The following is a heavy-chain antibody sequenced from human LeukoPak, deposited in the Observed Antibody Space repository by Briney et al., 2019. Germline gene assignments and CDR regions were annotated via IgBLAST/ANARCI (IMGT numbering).Heavy chain of an antibody. V-gene: IGHV3-23*01. J-gene: IGHJ4*02. CDR2: ISGSGGST. CDR3: AKTRPGSSWLYYFDY. Sequence: PGGSLRPSCAASGFTFSSYAMSWVRQAPGKGLEWVSAISGSGGSTYYADSVKGRFTISRDNSKNTLYLQMNSLRAEDTAVYYCAKTRPGSSWLYYFDYWGQGTLVTVSS. D-gene: IGHD6-13*01. CDR1: GFTFSSYA.